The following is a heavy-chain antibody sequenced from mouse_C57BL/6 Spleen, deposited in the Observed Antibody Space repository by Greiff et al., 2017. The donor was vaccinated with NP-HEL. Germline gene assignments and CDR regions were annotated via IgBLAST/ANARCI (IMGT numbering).Heavy chain of an antibody. J-gene: IGHJ3*01. Sequence: VQLQPSGAELVRPGASVTLSCKASGYTFTDYEMHWVKQTPVHGLEWIGAIDPETGGTAYNQKFKGKAILTADKSSSTAYMELRSLTSEDSAVYYCTRPFAYWGQGTLGTVSA. CDR1: GYTFTDYE. CDR3: TRPFAY. CDR2: IDPETGGT. V-gene: IGHV1-15*01.